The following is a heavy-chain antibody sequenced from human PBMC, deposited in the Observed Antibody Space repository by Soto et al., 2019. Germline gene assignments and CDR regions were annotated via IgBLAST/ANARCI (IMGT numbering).Heavy chain of an antibody. CDR3: VVGYNSNDAFDI. D-gene: IGHD5-12*01. CDR2: INHSGST. V-gene: IGHV4-34*01. J-gene: IGHJ3*02. Sequence: PSETLSLTCAVYGGPFSGYYWSWIRQPPGKGLEWIGEINHSGSTNYNPSLKSRVTISVDTSKNQFSLKLSSVTAADTAVYYCVVGYNSNDAFDIWGQGTMVTVSS. CDR1: GGPFSGYY.